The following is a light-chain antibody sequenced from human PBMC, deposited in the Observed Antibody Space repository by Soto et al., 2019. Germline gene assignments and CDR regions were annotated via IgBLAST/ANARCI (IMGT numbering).Light chain of an antibody. CDR3: QQSYSTPQT. CDR1: QTVSSW. Sequence: DIQMTQSPSTLSASVGDRVTITCRASQTVSSWLAWYQQKPGKAPKLLIYQASTLETGVPSRFSGSGSGTDFTLTISSLQPEDFATYYCQQSYSTPQTFGGGTKVDIK. CDR2: QAS. V-gene: IGKV1-5*03. J-gene: IGKJ4*01.